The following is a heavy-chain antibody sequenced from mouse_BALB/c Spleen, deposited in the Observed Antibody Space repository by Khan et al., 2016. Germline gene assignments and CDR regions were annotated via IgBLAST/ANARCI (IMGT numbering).Heavy chain of an antibody. CDR2: NSPYNGDT. D-gene: IGHD2-2*01. CDR1: GYSFPGSF. V-gene: IGHV1-37*01. CDR3: GREEGYGWFAY. Sequence: VQLQQSGPELVKPGASVKISCKASGYSFPGSFMNWVKPIPGKSLDWIGRNSPYNGDTFSNQKFKGKATLTVDKSASTSHMELLSLTSEDSAVYYCGREEGYGWFAYWGQGTLVTVSA. J-gene: IGHJ3*01.